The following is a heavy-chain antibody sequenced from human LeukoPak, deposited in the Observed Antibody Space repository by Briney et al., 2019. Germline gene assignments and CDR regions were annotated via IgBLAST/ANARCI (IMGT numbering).Heavy chain of an antibody. CDR1: GFTFSSYA. V-gene: IGHV3-21*01. D-gene: IGHD1-14*01. CDR3: ARGTLNIPGEHGAFDY. CDR2: ISTSSSYI. J-gene: IGHJ4*02. Sequence: MPGGSLRLSCAASGFTFSSYAMHWVRQARVKGLEWVSSISTSSSYIYYADSVKGRFTISRDNAKKSLHLQMNSLRAKDTAVYYCARGTLNIPGEHGAFDYWGQGTLVTVSS.